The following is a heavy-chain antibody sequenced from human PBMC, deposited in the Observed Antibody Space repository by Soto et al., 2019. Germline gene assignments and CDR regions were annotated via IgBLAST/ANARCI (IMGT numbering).Heavy chain of an antibody. V-gene: IGHV3-7*05. D-gene: IGHD2-2*01. CDR3: ARDRASADIVVVPAAIGYYGMDV. Sequence: GGSLRLSCAASGFTFSSYWMSWVRQAPGKGLEWVANIKQDGSEKYYVDSVKGRFTISRDNAKNSLYLQMNSLRAEDTAVYYCARDRASADIVVVPAAIGYYGMDVWGQGTTVTVSS. CDR2: IKQDGSEK. J-gene: IGHJ6*02. CDR1: GFTFSSYW.